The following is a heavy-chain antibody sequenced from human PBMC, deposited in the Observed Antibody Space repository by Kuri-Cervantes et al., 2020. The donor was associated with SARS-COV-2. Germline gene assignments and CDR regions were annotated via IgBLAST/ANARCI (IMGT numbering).Heavy chain of an antibody. CDR2: ITYEGSNK. D-gene: IGHD3-3*01. Sequence: GGSLRLSCAAFGFIFSSYAIHWVRQAPGKGLEGVAVITYEGSNKYYVDAVKGRFTISRDNSKNTLYLQMNSLRAADTAVYFCAREFYDVWSTYYYYYYYYMDVWGKGTTVTVSS. J-gene: IGHJ6*03. CDR1: GFIFSSYA. V-gene: IGHV3-30*04. CDR3: AREFYDVWSTYYYYYYYYMDV.